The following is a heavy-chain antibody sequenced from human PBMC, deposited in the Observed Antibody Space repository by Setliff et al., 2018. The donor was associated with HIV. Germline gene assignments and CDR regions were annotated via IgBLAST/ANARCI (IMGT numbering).Heavy chain of an antibody. CDR1: GFTFSSYA. J-gene: IGHJ4*02. Sequence: GGSLRLSCAASGFTFSSYAMSWVRQAPGKGLEWVSIIYSGGDTYYADSVKGRFTISRDNSKNMLYLQMNNLRADDTAVYYCAAVPWGHSSLIIDHWGQGTPVTVSS. CDR2: IYSGGDT. V-gene: IGHV3-66*02. CDR3: AAVPWGHSSLIIDH. D-gene: IGHD3-16*01.